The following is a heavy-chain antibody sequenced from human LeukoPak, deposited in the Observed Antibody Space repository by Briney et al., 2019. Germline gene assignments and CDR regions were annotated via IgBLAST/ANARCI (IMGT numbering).Heavy chain of an antibody. D-gene: IGHD6-19*01. CDR2: INPNSGGT. Sequence: AASVTVSCKASGYTFTGYYMHWVRQAPGQGLKWMGRINPNSGGTNYEQKFQGRVTMTRDTSISTAYMELSRLRSDDTAVYYCARVGIAVRNYWGQGTLVTVSS. J-gene: IGHJ4*02. CDR1: GYTFTGYY. CDR3: ARVGIAVRNY. V-gene: IGHV1-2*06.